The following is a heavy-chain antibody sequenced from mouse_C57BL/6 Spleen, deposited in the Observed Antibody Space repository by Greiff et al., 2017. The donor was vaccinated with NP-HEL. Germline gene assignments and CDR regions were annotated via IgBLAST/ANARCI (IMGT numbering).Heavy chain of an antibody. J-gene: IGHJ1*03. V-gene: IGHV1-54*01. D-gene: IGHD2-1*01. Sequence: VQLQQSGAELVRPGTSVKVSCKASGYAFTNYLIEWVKQRPGQGLEWIGVINPGSGGTNYNEKFKGKATLTADKSSSTAYMQLSSLTSEDSAVYFCARWGYYGNYGYFDVWGTGTTVTVSS. CDR2: INPGSGGT. CDR3: ARWGYYGNYGYFDV. CDR1: GYAFTNYL.